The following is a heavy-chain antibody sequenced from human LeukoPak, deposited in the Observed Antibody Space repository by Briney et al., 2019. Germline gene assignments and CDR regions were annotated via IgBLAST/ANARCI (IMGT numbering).Heavy chain of an antibody. CDR1: GFTFSSYA. CDR2: ISYDGSNK. Sequence: GGSLRLSCAASGFTFSSYAMHWVRQAPGKGLEWVAVISYDGSNKYYADSVKGRFTISRDNSKNTLYLQMNSLRAEDTAVYYCARDSNPPSGYGDYWGQGTLVTVSS. D-gene: IGHD5-12*01. J-gene: IGHJ4*02. V-gene: IGHV3-30-3*01. CDR3: ARDSNPPSGYGDY.